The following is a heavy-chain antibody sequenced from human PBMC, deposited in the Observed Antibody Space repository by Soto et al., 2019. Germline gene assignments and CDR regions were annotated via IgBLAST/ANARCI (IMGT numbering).Heavy chain of an antibody. CDR1: GFTFSSYW. Sequence: EVQLVESGGGLVQPGGSLRLSCAASGFTFSSYWMSWVRQAPGKGLEWVANIKQDGSEKYYVDSVKGRFTISRDNAKNRLYLQMNSLGAEDTAVYYFARVGDYIWGRYRSKGGWFDPWGQGTLVTVSS. CDR3: ARVGDYIWGRYRSKGGWFDP. J-gene: IGHJ5*02. D-gene: IGHD3-16*02. CDR2: IKQDGSEK. V-gene: IGHV3-7*04.